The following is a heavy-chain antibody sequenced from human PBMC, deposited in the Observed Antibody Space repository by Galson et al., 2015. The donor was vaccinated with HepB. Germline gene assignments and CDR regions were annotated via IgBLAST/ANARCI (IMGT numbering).Heavy chain of an antibody. J-gene: IGHJ3*01. CDR3: ATVPGAYSGSGR. Sequence: SLRLSCAASGFTFSSYSMNWVRQAPGKGLEWVSSISSSSSTIYYADSVKGRFTISRDNAKNSLYLQMNSLRDEDTAVYYCATVPGAYSGSGRWGQGTMVTVSS. V-gene: IGHV3-48*02. CDR1: GFTFSSYS. CDR2: ISSSSSTI. D-gene: IGHD1-26*01.